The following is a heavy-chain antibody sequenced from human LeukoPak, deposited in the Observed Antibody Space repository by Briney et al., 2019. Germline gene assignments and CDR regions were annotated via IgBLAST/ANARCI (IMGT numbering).Heavy chain of an antibody. Sequence: PGRSLRLSCAASGFTFSSYAMQWVRQAPGKGLEWVAVISYDGSDKNYADSVQGRLTISRDNSKNTLYLQMNSLRAEDTAVYYCARAVYRSGGYYFDYWGQGTLVIVSS. CDR2: ISYDGSDK. J-gene: IGHJ4*02. V-gene: IGHV3-30*04. D-gene: IGHD6-19*01. CDR3: ARAVYRSGGYYFDY. CDR1: GFTFSSYA.